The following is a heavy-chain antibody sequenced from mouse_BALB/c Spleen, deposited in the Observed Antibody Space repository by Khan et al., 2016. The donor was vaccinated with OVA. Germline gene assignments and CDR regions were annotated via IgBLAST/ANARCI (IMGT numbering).Heavy chain of an antibody. CDR3: ARAGWHGLAY. J-gene: IGHJ3*01. Sequence: QVQLEQSGPELVKPGDSVKMSCKASGYTFTDYVMNWVKQRTGQGLEWIGQIYTGSGDTSYNEEFKGRATLTADRSASTAYMQISSLKSEDSAVYFCARAGWHGLAYWGQGTLVTVSA. V-gene: IGHV1-77*01. CDR1: GYTFTDYV. CDR2: IYTGSGDT. D-gene: IGHD1-1*02.